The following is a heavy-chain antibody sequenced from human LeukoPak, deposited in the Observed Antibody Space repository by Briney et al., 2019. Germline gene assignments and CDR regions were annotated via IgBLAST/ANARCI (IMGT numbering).Heavy chain of an antibody. CDR1: GFTFSSYW. Sequence: PGGSLRLSCAASGFTFSSYWMHWVRQAPGKGLVWVSRINSDGSCTSYADSVEGRFTISRDNAKSTLYLQMNSLRAEDTAVYYCAKGGSYPIDYWGQGALVTVSS. J-gene: IGHJ4*02. CDR3: AKGGSYPIDY. CDR2: INSDGSCT. D-gene: IGHD1-26*01. V-gene: IGHV3-74*01.